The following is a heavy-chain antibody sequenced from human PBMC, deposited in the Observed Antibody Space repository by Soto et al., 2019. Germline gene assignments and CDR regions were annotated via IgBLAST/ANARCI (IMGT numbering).Heavy chain of an antibody. J-gene: IGHJ6*02. CDR1: GGSISSGNSS. CDR2: IYYTGSA. V-gene: IGHV4-30-4*01. Sequence: QVQLQESGPGLVKPSQTLSLTCTVSGGSISSGNSSWSWFRHPPGKGLEWIGYIYYTGSASYNPSLKRRTTTSIDTSKNQFSLKVTSVTATDTAVYFWAREGITILVVIITTYKGVAIWGQGKTVTVSS. CDR3: AREGITILVVIITTYKGVAI. D-gene: IGHD3-3*01.